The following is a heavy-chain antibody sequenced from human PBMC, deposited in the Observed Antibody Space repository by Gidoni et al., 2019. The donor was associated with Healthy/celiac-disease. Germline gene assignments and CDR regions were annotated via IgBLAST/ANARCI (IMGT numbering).Heavy chain of an antibody. CDR2: VAPEDGEK. CDR1: GSTSTDSY. Sequence: EVQLVQPGAAVKKPGATVKTPCKVSGSTSTDSYIHRVQQAPGNGLEWRGLVAPEDGEKIYAEKFQGRVTITADTSTDTAYMELSSLRSEDTAVYYCAKIGGGSNWNGPPGMYGMDVWGQGTTVTVSS. V-gene: IGHV1-69-2*01. J-gene: IGHJ6*02. CDR3: AKIGGGSNWNGPPGMYGMDV. D-gene: IGHD1-20*01.